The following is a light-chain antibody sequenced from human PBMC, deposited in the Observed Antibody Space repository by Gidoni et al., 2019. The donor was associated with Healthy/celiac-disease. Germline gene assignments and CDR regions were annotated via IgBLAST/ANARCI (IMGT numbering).Light chain of an antibody. CDR3: QQYGSSRWT. CDR1: QSVSSNY. Sequence: EIVLTQSPGTLSLSPGQRATLFCRASQSVSSNYLAWYQQKPGQAPRLLIYGASSRATGIPDRFSGSGSGTDFTLTISRLEPEDFAVYYCQQYGSSRWTFGQGTKVEIK. J-gene: IGKJ1*01. CDR2: GAS. V-gene: IGKV3-20*01.